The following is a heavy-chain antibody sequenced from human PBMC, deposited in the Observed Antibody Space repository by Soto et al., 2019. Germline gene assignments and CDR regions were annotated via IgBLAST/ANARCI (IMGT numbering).Heavy chain of an antibody. CDR1: GFPFGGNA. CDR3: AKTANGWFSAFDI. Sequence: EVQLLESGGALFRLGGPLGLSCEASGFPFGGNARAGVRRAPGKGLEWVSAISGSGGTTYYADSVKGRFTFSRDNSKNTLYLQMNSLRAEDTAVYYCAKTANGWFSAFDIWGQGTMVTVSS. V-gene: IGHV3-23*01. CDR2: ISGSGGTT. J-gene: IGHJ3*02. D-gene: IGHD6-19*01.